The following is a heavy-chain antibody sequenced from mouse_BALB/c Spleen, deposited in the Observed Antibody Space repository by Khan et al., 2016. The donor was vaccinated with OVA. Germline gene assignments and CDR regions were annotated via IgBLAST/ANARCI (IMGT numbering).Heavy chain of an antibody. D-gene: IGHD1-1*01. V-gene: IGHV5-9-3*01. CDR1: GFTFSTYA. CDR2: ISSDGDYI. CDR3: ARHNYGPFAY. Sequence: EVELVESGGDLVKPGGSLKLSCAASGFTFSTYAMSWVRQTPEKRLEWVATISSDGDYIYYPDSVKGRFTISRDNAKNTLYLQRSSLRSEDTAMYYCARHNYGPFAYWGQGTLVTVSA. J-gene: IGHJ3*01.